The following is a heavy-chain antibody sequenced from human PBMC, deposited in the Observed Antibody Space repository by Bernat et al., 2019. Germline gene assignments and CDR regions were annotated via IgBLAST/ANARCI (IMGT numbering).Heavy chain of an antibody. J-gene: IGHJ5*02. D-gene: IGHD5-18*01. CDR1: GFTFSSYG. CDR3: ARESSDVDTAMAPLLDSMGFDP. CDR2: IWYDGSNK. Sequence: QVQLVESGGGVVQPGRSLRLSCAASGFTFSSYGMHWVRQAPGKGLEWVAVIWYDGSNKYYADSVKGRFTISRDNSKNTLYLQMNSLRAEDTAVYYCARESSDVDTAMAPLLDSMGFDPWGQGTLLTVSS. V-gene: IGHV3-33*01.